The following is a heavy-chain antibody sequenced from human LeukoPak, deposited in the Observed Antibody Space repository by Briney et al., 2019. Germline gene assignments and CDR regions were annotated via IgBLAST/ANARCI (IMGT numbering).Heavy chain of an antibody. CDR3: ARGLGSSSWYNWFDP. CDR2: INHSGST. Sequence: SETLSLTCAVYGGSFSGYYWSWIRQPPGKGREWIGEINHSGSTNYNPSLKSRVTISVDTSKNQFSLKLSSVTAADTAVYHCARGLGSSSWYNWFDPWGQGTLVTVSS. D-gene: IGHD6-13*01. J-gene: IGHJ5*02. CDR1: GGSFSGYY. V-gene: IGHV4-34*01.